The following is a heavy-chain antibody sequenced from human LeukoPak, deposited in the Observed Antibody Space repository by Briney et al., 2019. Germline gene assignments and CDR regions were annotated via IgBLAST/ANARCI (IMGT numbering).Heavy chain of an antibody. Sequence: SETLSLTCTVSGGSISSYYWSWIRQPPGKGLEWIGYIHYSGSTNYNPSLKSRVTISVDASKNQFSLKLSSVTAADTAVYYCAIGQQPGAFDIWGQGTMVTVSS. CDR2: IHYSGST. V-gene: IGHV4-59*12. CDR3: AIGQQPGAFDI. J-gene: IGHJ3*02. D-gene: IGHD6-13*01. CDR1: GGSISSYY.